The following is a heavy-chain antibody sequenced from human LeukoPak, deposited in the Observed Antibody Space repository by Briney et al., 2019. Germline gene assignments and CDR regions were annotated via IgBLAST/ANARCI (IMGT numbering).Heavy chain of an antibody. D-gene: IGHD1-26*01. CDR2: IHYSGST. J-gene: IGHJ4*02. CDR3: ARHGSSYYDFDY. Sequence: PSETLSLTCTVSGGSISNYYWSWIRQPPGKGLEWIGYIHYSGSTNYNPSLKSRVTISVDTSKNQFSLMLSSVTAADTAVYYCARHGSSYYDFDYWGQGTLVTVSS. CDR1: GGSISNYY. V-gene: IGHV4-59*08.